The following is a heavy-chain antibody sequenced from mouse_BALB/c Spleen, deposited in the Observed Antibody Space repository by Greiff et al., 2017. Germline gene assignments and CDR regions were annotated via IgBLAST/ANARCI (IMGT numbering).Heavy chain of an antibody. Sequence: EVKLVESGGGLVQPGGSRKLSCAASGFTFSSFGMHWVRQAPEKGLEWVAYISSGSSTIYYADTVKGRFTISSDNPKNTLFLQMTSLRSEDTAMYYCAREGTMINPWFAYWGQGTLVTVSA. J-gene: IGHJ3*01. D-gene: IGHD2-4*01. CDR2: ISSGSSTI. CDR1: GFTFSSFG. V-gene: IGHV5-17*02. CDR3: AREGTMINPWFAY.